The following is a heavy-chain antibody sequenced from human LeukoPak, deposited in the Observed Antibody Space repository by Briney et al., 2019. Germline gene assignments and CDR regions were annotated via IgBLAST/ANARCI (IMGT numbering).Heavy chain of an antibody. D-gene: IGHD2-15*01. V-gene: IGHV3-23*01. CDR2: ISGSGGGST. CDR3: AIDQSVVAPPDGFDY. Sequence: GGSLRLSCAASGFSFISYAMNWVRQAPGKGLEWVSAISGSGGGSTYYADSVKGRFTISRDNSKNTLYLQMNNLRADDTAVYYCAIDQSVVAPPDGFDYWGQGTLVTVSS. CDR1: GFSFISYA. J-gene: IGHJ4*02.